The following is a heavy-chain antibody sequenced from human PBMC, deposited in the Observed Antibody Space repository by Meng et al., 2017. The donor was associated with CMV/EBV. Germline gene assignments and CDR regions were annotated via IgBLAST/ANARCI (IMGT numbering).Heavy chain of an antibody. CDR1: GGTFSSYT. V-gene: IGHV1-69*02. J-gene: IGHJ2*01. Sequence: SVKVSCTASGGTFSSYTISWVRQAPGQGLEWMGRIIPILGIANYAQKFLCRVTITSDKTTSTAYMELSSLRSEDTSVYYCARFARSTSHYWYFDLWGRGTLVTVSS. CDR2: IIPILGIA. CDR3: ARFARSTSHYWYFDL. D-gene: IGHD2-2*01.